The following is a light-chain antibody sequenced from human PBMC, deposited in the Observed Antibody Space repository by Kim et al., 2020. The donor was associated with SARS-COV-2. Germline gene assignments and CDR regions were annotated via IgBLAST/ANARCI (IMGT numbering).Light chain of an antibody. J-gene: IGKJ4*01. V-gene: IGKV3-11*01. CDR3: QQRGNWPPALT. Sequence: PVERDNLSCRASHDIDIYVAWYPQTPGQPPRLLISEAAIRAAGIPDRFSGSGSVTDFTLSLGSLAPEDLAVYYCQQRGNWPPALTFGGGTKVDIK. CDR2: EAA. CDR1: HDIDIY.